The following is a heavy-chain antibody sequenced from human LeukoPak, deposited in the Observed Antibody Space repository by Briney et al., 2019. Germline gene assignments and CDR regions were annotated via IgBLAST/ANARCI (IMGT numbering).Heavy chain of an antibody. CDR3: AKEDDSSSSWYGLYYYYGMDV. CDR1: GFTVSSNY. J-gene: IGHJ6*02. D-gene: IGHD6-13*01. CDR2: ISGSGGST. Sequence: GGSLRLSCAASGFTVSSNYMSWVRQAPGKGLEWVSAISGSGGSTYYADSVKGRFTISRDNSKNTLYLQMNSLRAEDTAVYYCAKEDDSSSSWYGLYYYYGMDVWGQGTTVTVSS. V-gene: IGHV3-23*01.